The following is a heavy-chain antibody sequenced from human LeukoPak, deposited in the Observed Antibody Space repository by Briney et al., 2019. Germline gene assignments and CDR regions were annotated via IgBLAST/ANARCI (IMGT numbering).Heavy chain of an antibody. V-gene: IGHV3-23*01. CDR3: AKDALAWGVDY. CDR1: GFIFSNYA. J-gene: IGHJ4*02. CDR2: FTGSGGRT. Sequence: GGSLRLSCAASGFIFSNYAMTWVRQAPGKGLEWVSAFTGSGGRTYYADSVKGRFTISRDNSKNTLYLQMNSLRAEDTAVYYCAKDALAWGVDYWGQGTLVTVSS. D-gene: IGHD3-16*01.